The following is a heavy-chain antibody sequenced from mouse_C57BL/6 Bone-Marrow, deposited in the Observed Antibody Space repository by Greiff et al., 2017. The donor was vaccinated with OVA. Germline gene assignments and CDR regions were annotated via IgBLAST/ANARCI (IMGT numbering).Heavy chain of an antibody. CDR2: IDPENGDT. D-gene: IGHD2-4*01. Sequence: EVMLVESGAELVRPGASVKLSCTASGFNIKDDYMHWVKQRPEQGLEWIGWIDPENGDTEYASKFQGKATITADTSSNTAYLQLSSLTSEDTAVYYCTTHYDEGGFAYWGQGTLVTVSA. CDR3: TTHYDEGGFAY. V-gene: IGHV14-4*01. CDR1: GFNIKDDY. J-gene: IGHJ3*01.